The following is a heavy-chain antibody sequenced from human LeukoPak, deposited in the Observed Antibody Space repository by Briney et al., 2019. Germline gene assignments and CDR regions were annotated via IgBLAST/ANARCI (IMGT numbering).Heavy chain of an antibody. D-gene: IGHD4-11*01. CDR3: AKVGLEYYFDY. J-gene: IGHJ4*02. CDR1: GFTFSTYS. CDR2: ISGSGGST. V-gene: IGHV3-23*01. Sequence: GGSLRLSCAASGFTFSTYSMNWVRQAPGKGLEWVSAISGSGGSTYYADSVKGRFTISRDNSKNTLYLQMNSLRAEDTAVYYCAKVGLEYYFDYWGQGTLVTVSS.